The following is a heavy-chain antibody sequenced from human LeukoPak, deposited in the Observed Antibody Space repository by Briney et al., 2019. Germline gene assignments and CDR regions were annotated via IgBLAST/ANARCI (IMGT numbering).Heavy chain of an antibody. D-gene: IGHD2-15*01. Sequence: SVKVSCKASGGTFSSYAISWVRQAPGQGLEWMGGIIPIFGTANYAQKFQGRVTITADESTSTAYMDLSSLRSEDTAVYYCARGGVVAASPYYFDYWGQGTLVTVSS. J-gene: IGHJ4*02. CDR1: GGTFSSYA. CDR2: IIPIFGTA. CDR3: ARGGVVAASPYYFDY. V-gene: IGHV1-69*13.